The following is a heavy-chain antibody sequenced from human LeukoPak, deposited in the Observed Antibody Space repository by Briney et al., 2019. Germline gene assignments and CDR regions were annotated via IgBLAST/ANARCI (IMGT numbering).Heavy chain of an antibody. CDR2: INHSGST. CDR1: GGSFGGYY. D-gene: IGHD3-10*01. V-gene: IGHV4-34*01. J-gene: IGHJ6*04. CDR3: ARSVRGYYYGSGTNYGMDV. Sequence: SETLSLTCAAYGGSFGGYYWSWIRQPPGKGLEWIGEINHSGSTNYNPSLKSRVTISVDTSKNQFSLKLNSVTAADTAVYYCARSVRGYYYGSGTNYGMDVWGKGTTVTVSS.